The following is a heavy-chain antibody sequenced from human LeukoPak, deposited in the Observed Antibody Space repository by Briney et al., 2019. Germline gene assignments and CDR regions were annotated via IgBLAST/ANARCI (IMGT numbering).Heavy chain of an antibody. CDR1: GGSFSGYY. D-gene: IGHD4-11*01. CDR2: INHSGST. CDR3: ARGSTKMTTVDY. J-gene: IGHJ4*02. Sequence: PSEALSLTCAVYGGSFSGYYWSWIRQPPGKGLEWIGEINHSGSTNYNPSLKSRVTISVGTSKNQFSLKLSSVTAADTAVYHCARGSTKMTTVDYWGQGTLVTVSS. V-gene: IGHV4-34*01.